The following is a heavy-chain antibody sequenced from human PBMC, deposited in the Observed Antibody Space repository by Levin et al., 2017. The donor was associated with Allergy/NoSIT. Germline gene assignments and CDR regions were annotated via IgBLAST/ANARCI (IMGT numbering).Heavy chain of an antibody. CDR2: ISGSGGST. CDR3: AKDLAYYYDSSGYYPIYPLDY. V-gene: IGHV3-23*01. D-gene: IGHD3-22*01. J-gene: IGHJ4*02. Sequence: GGSLRLSCAASGFTFSSYAMSWVRQAPGKGLEWVSAISGSGGSTYYADSVKGRFTISRDNSKNTLYLQMNSLRAEDTAVYYCAKDLAYYYDSSGYYPIYPLDYWGQGTLVTVSS. CDR1: GFTFSSYA.